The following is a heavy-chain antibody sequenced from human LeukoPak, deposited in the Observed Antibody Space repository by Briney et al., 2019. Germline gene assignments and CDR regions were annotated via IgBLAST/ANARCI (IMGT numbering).Heavy chain of an antibody. CDR3: ARDPSGYYDSSGYYSSSFDY. V-gene: IGHV3-21*06. D-gene: IGHD3-22*01. CDR1: GFTFSSYS. Sequence: GGSLRLSCAASGFTFSSYSMSWVRQAPGKGLEWVSSITSTSDYIYYADSVKGRFTISRDNARNSLYLQMNSLRVEDTAVYYCARDPSGYYDSSGYYSSSFDYWGQGTLVTVSS. J-gene: IGHJ4*02. CDR2: ITSTSDYI.